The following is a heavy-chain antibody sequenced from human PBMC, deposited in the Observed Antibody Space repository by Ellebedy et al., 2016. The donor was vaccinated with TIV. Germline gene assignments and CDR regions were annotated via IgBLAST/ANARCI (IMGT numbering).Heavy chain of an antibody. Sequence: GESLKISCAASGFTVSSHYMTWVRQAPGKGLEWVSIIYAGGNTKYAESVKGRFTISRDNSENTLYVQMNSLRAEDTAVYYCVRVLGHSSPLYHWGQGTLVTVSS. J-gene: IGHJ1*01. CDR3: VRVLGHSSPLYH. V-gene: IGHV3-66*01. CDR1: GFTVSSHY. D-gene: IGHD3-22*01. CDR2: IYAGGNT.